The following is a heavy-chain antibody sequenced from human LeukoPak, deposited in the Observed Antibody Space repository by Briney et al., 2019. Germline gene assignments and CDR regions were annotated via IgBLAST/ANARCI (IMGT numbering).Heavy chain of an antibody. CDR3: AKLLERGYSYGPFDY. CDR2: ISGSGGST. CDR1: GFTFSSYA. Sequence: PGGSLRLSCAASGFTFSSYAMSWVRQAPGKGLEWVSAISGSGGSTYYADSVKGRFTISRDNSKNTLYLQMNSLRAEDTAVYYCAKLLERGYSYGPFDYWGQGTLVTVSS. D-gene: IGHD5-18*01. V-gene: IGHV3-23*01. J-gene: IGHJ4*02.